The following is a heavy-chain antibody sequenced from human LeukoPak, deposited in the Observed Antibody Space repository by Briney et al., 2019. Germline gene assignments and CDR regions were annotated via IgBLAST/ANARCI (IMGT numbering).Heavy chain of an antibody. CDR3: AREGAPYYYDWDAFDI. D-gene: IGHD3-22*01. Sequence: GGSLRLSCAASGFTFSSYAMHWVRQASGKGLEWVAVISYDGSNKYYADSVKGRFTISRDNSKNTLYLQMNSLRAEDTAVYYCAREGAPYYYDWDAFDIWGQGTMVTVSS. J-gene: IGHJ3*02. CDR1: GFTFSSYA. CDR2: ISYDGSNK. V-gene: IGHV3-30*04.